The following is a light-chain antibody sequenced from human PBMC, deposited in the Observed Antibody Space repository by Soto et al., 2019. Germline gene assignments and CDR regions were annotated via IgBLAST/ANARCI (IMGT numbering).Light chain of an antibody. Sequence: EVVLTQSPGTLSLSPGERATLSCRASQSVSNKYLAWYQQKPGQAPRLLIFGSSDRATGIPDRFSGSGSGTDVTLTISRLEPEDFAVYYCQQYCSSPPYTFGQVTKLEIK. CDR2: GSS. CDR3: QQYCSSPPYT. CDR1: QSVSNKY. V-gene: IGKV3-20*01. J-gene: IGKJ2*01.